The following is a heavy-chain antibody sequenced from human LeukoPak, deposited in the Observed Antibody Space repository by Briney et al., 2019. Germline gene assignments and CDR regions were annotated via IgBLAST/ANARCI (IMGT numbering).Heavy chain of an antibody. CDR3: VKGRLCGDCIFDC. J-gene: IGHJ4*02. CDR2: ISGGGGVT. D-gene: IGHD2-21*02. CDR1: GVTPRADG. Sequence: GSLRLSRALSGVTPRADGTNSGCDTPQGRLGSGSTISGGGGVTNHADSARGRFTISRDNSKNTLSLTMSTLRADGTAVYFCVKGRLCGDCIFDCCGQGWLVTVSS. V-gene: IGHV3-23*01.